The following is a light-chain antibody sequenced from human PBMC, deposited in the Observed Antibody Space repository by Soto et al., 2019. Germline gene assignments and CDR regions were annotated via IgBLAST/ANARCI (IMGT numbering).Light chain of an antibody. J-gene: IGKJ4*01. Sequence: VMTQSPLSLPVALGQPAAISCWASQSVTNKLAWYQQRPGQPPRLLLYDASTRATGVPATFSGSGSGTDFTLTISSLQSEDFAVYYCQQYNNWPLTFGGGTKVDNK. CDR3: QQYNNWPLT. V-gene: IGKV3-15*01. CDR1: QSVTNK. CDR2: DAS.